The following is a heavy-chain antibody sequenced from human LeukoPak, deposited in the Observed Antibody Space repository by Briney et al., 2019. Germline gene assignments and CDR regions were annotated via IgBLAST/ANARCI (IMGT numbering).Heavy chain of an antibody. CDR3: ARVRAVAGAFDY. Sequence: QTGGSLRLSCAASGFTFSSYAMSWVRQAPGKGLEWVANIKEDGSDKYYVDSVKGRFTISRDNAKNSLYLQMNSLRAEDTAVYYCARVRAVAGAFDYWGQGTLVTVSS. D-gene: IGHD6-19*01. CDR2: IKEDGSDK. CDR1: GFTFSSYA. V-gene: IGHV3-7*04. J-gene: IGHJ4*02.